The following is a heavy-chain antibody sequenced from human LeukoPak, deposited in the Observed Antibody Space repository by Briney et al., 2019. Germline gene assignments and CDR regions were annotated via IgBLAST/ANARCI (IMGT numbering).Heavy chain of an antibody. D-gene: IGHD4-17*01. Sequence: GGSLRLSCAACVFTFSRYGMHWVRQAPGKGLEWVALIWDDGNKKSHADTVKGRFTISRDNSKNTLYLQMNSLSAEDTAVYYCARDFGTTVTTFGAVDIWGQGTKVIVSS. J-gene: IGHJ3*02. V-gene: IGHV3-33*08. CDR1: VFTFSRYG. CDR3: ARDFGTTVTTFGAVDI. CDR2: IWDDGNKK.